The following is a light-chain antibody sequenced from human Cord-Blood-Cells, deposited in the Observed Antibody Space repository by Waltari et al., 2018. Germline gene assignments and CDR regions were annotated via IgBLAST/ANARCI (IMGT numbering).Light chain of an antibody. Sequence: SYELTQPPSVSVSPGKTASITCSGAKLGDKYACWYQQKPGQSPVLVIYQDSKRPSVIPERFSGSNSGNTATLTISGTQAMDEADYYCQAWEGVFGGGTKLTVL. CDR2: QDS. CDR1: KLGDKY. J-gene: IGLJ2*01. V-gene: IGLV3-1*01. CDR3: QAWEGV.